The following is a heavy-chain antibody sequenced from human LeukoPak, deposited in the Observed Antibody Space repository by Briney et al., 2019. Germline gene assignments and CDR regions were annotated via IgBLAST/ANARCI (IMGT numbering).Heavy chain of an antibody. Sequence: AGESLKISCKGSGYSFTNYWIGWVRQMPGKGLEWMGIIYPGDSDTRYSPSFQGQVTLSADKSSSTAYLQWSSLKASDTAMYYCARPAYYYDSSGYSEIGFQHWGQDTLVTVSS. D-gene: IGHD3-22*01. J-gene: IGHJ1*01. CDR3: ARPAYYYDSSGYSEIGFQH. V-gene: IGHV5-51*01. CDR2: IYPGDSDT. CDR1: GYSFTNYW.